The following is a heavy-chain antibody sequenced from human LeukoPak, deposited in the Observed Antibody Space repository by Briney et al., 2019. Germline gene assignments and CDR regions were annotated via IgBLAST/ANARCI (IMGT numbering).Heavy chain of an antibody. D-gene: IGHD6-19*01. CDR2: LYYSVNT. V-gene: IGHV4-39*01. Sequence: PSETLSLTCTVSGGSISSSSYYWGWIRQPPGKGLEWIGSLYYSVNTYYNPSLKSRVTISVDTSKNQFSLKLSSETAADTAVYYCARAGGYSSGFLMWGQGTTVTVSS. CDR1: GGSISSSSYY. CDR3: ARAGGYSSGFLM. J-gene: IGHJ6*02.